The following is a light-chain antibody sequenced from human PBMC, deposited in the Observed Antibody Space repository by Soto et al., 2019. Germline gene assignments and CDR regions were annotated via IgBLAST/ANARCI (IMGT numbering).Light chain of an antibody. CDR3: SSYTSSTTSRV. J-gene: IGLJ3*02. CDR2: EVS. V-gene: IGLV2-14*01. Sequence: QSVLTQPASVSGSPGQSITISCTGTSSDVGGYNYVSWYQQHPGKAPQLMIYEVSNRPSGVSNRFSGSKSGNTASLTISGLQAEDAADYYCSSYTSSTTSRVFGGGTKLTVL. CDR1: SSDVGGYNY.